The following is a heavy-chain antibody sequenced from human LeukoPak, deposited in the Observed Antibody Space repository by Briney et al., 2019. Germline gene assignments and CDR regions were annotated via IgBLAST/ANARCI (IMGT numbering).Heavy chain of an antibody. J-gene: IGHJ3*02. D-gene: IGHD2-21*01. V-gene: IGHV1-2*02. CDR2: INPNSGDT. CDR1: GYTFTGYN. Sequence: ASVKVSCKASGYTFTGYNMHWVRQAPGQGLQWMGWINPNSGDTKYAQEFQGRVTMTRDTPISTGYMELSRLKSDDTAVYYCARDVIGDHGAFDIWGQGTLVIVSS. CDR3: ARDVIGDHGAFDI.